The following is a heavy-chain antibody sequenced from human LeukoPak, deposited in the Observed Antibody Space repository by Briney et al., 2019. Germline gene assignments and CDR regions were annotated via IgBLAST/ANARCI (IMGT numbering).Heavy chain of an antibody. CDR1: GGSISSNYFSSNLFH. J-gene: IGHJ5*02. CDR3: ARDCCGYRSWFDP. CDR2: IYYSGTT. Sequence: SETLSLTCTVSGGSISSNYFSSNLFHWGWLRQPPGKGLEWIGSIYYSGTTYYNPSLKGRVTISVDTSKNQFSLKLTSVTAADTAVYYCARDCCGYRSWFDPWGQGTLVTVSS. D-gene: IGHD6-25*01. V-gene: IGHV4-39*07.